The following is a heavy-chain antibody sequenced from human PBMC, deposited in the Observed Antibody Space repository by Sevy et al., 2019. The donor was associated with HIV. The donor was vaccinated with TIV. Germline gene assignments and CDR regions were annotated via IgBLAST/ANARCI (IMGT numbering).Heavy chain of an antibody. D-gene: IGHD2-15*01. CDR1: GFTFSSYD. CDR3: ARDPGYCSGGSCYSGYYYGMDV. Sequence: GGSLRLSCTASGFTFSSYDMNWVRQAPGKGLEWVSSISSSSNYIYYEDSVKGRFTISRDNAKNSLYLQMNSLRAEDTAVYYCARDPGYCSGGSCYSGYYYGMDVWGQGTTVTVSS. V-gene: IGHV3-21*01. J-gene: IGHJ6*02. CDR2: ISSSSNYI.